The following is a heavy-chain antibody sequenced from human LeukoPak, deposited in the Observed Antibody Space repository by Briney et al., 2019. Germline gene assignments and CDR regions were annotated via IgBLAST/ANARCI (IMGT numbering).Heavy chain of an antibody. V-gene: IGHV3-48*01. Sequence: PGGSLRLSCAASGFTFSSYSMNWVRQAPGKGLEWVSYISSSSSTIYYADSVKGRFTISRDNAKNSLYLQMNSLRAEDTAVYYCARGRWLQLWGQGTLVTVSS. CDR2: ISSSSSTI. CDR3: ARGRWLQL. CDR1: GFTFSSYS. D-gene: IGHD5-24*01. J-gene: IGHJ4*02.